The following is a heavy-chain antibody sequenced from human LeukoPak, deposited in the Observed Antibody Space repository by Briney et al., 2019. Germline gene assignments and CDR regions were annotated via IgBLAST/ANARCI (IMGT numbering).Heavy chain of an antibody. V-gene: IGHV3-33*06. CDR1: KFTFSHYG. CDR3: AKDAERGFDYSNSLEK. Sequence: PGGSLRLSCAASKFTFSHYGMHWVRPAPGKGLEWVAVIWNDGSSQYYADSVKGRFTVSRDNSQKTLYLQMNSLRPEDTAVYYCAKDAERGFDYSNSLEKWGQGTLVTVSS. J-gene: IGHJ4*02. D-gene: IGHD4-11*01. CDR2: IWNDGSSQ.